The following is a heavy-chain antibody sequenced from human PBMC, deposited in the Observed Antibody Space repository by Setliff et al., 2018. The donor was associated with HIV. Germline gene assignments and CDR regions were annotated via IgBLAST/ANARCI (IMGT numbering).Heavy chain of an antibody. CDR2: IYFNGNT. J-gene: IGHJ3*01. V-gene: IGHV4-59*12. CDR1: GGSINNYY. Sequence: PSETLSLTCTVSGGSINNYYWSWIRQPPGKGLEWIGYIYFNGNTNYNPSLKSRVTISVDTSKSQFSLKLNSVTAADTAMYYCARRGDSSGYYDAFDVWGQGTKVTVSS. CDR3: ARRGDSSGYYDAFDV. D-gene: IGHD3-22*01.